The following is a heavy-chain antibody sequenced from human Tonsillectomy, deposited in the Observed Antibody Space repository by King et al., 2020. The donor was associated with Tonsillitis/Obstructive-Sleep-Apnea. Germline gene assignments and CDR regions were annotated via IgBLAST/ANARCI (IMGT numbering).Heavy chain of an antibody. V-gene: IGHV3-7*01. CDR1: GFTFSSYW. CDR3: VREGPDFWSGYLWVEDY. CDR2: IKQDGTEK. Sequence: VQLVESGGGLVQPGGSLRLSCAASGFTFSSYWMSWVRQAPGKGLEWVANIKQDGTEKYYVDSVKGRFTISRDNAKNSLYLQMNSLRAEDTAVYYCVREGPDFWSGYLWVEDYWGQGTLVTVSS. D-gene: IGHD3-3*01. J-gene: IGHJ4*02.